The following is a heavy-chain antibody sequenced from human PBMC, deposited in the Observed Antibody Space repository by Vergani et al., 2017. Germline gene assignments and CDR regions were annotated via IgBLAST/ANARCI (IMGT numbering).Heavy chain of an antibody. Sequence: QAQLGQSDSELKKPGDSVTLSCKTSGYTCVNHPITWVRQAPGQGLEWMGWISPYNHKTLYSPKVEGRVTMTSDTSSSTVFLALRRLTSDDAAIYYSERSQMATNDFELGGRGTLVTVSS. CDR3: ERSQMATNDFEL. D-gene: IGHD5-24*01. V-gene: IGHV1-18*04. CDR2: ISPYNHKT. J-gene: IGHJ4*02. CDR1: GYTCVNHP.